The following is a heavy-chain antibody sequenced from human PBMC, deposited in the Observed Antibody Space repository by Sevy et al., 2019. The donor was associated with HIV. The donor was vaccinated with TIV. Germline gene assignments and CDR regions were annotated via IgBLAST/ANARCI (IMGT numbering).Heavy chain of an antibody. Sequence: GGSLRLSCAASGFTFSAYAMSWVRQAPGKGLEWVSCISSRGGSTYYADSVKGWFSISRDTSKNTLYLEMNSLRAEDTAVYYCATLRGGLYGSGYFQNWGQGTQVTVSS. CDR1: GFTFSAYA. CDR2: ISSRGGST. J-gene: IGHJ1*01. V-gene: IGHV3-23*01. D-gene: IGHD3-10*01. CDR3: ATLRGGLYGSGYFQN.